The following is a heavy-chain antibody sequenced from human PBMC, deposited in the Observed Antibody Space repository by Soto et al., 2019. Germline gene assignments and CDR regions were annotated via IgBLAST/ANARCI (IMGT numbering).Heavy chain of an antibody. CDR1: GFNFGNYA. Sequence: EVQLLESGGGLVQPGGSLRLSCVASGFNFGNYAMKWVRQAPGKGLEWVAGIGGRASATYYADAVKGRFSISRDKSDNILYLHMNSLGVEDTAIYYCAKSSSSSHRLARWGQGTLVTVSS. CDR3: AKSSSSSHRLAR. CDR2: IGGRASAT. J-gene: IGHJ4*02. V-gene: IGHV3-23*01. D-gene: IGHD2-2*01.